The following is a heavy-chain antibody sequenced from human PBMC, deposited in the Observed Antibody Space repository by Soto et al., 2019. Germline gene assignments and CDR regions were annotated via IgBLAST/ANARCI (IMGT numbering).Heavy chain of an antibody. V-gene: IGHV3-48*02. J-gene: IGHJ4*02. D-gene: IGHD5-12*01. CDR2: ISSSSSTI. CDR1: GFTFSSYS. CDR3: AREAPYSGYDPNFDY. Sequence: GGSLRLSCAASGFTFSSYSMNWVRQAPGKGLEWVSYISSSSSTIYYADSVKGRFTISRDNAKNSLYLQMNSLRDEDTAVYYCAREAPYSGYDPNFDYWGQGTLVTVSS.